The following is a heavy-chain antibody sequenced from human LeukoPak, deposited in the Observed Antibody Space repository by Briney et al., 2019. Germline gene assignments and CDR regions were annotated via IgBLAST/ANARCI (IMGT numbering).Heavy chain of an antibody. CDR2: IYYSGST. J-gene: IGHJ6*03. CDR1: GGSISSHY. D-gene: IGHD6-6*01. V-gene: IGHV4-59*11. Sequence: SETLSLTCTVSGGSISSHYWSWIRQPPGKGLEWIGYIYYSGSTNYNASLKSRVTISVDTSKNQFSLKLSSVTAADTAVYYCARVGSIAARSHYYYMDVWGKGTTVTVSS. CDR3: ARVGSIAARSHYYYMDV.